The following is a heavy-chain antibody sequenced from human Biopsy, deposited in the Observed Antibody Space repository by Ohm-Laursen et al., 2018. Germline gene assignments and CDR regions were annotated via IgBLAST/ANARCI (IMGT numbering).Heavy chain of an antibody. Sequence: GTLSLTCAVSGGSISSFYWTWIRQPPGKGPEWIGDISDSGCTNYKPSLKSRVIISVDTSKNQFSLNLSSATAADTAVYYCARRGSGGRSFDHWGQGTLVTVSS. CDR3: ARRGSGGRSFDH. CDR1: GGSISSFY. V-gene: IGHV4-59*08. D-gene: IGHD2-15*01. J-gene: IGHJ4*02. CDR2: ISDSGCT.